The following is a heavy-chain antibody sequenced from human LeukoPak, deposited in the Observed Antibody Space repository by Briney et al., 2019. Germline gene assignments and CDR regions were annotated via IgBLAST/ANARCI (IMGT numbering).Heavy chain of an antibody. CDR2: ISAYNGDT. CDR1: GYTFSDFG. Sequence: ASVKVSCETSGYTFSDFGMSWVRQAPGQGLEWMGWISAYNGDTNYAHNLQGRVTMTTDTSTSTAYMELKSLRSDDTAVYYCARVRPSDYWGQGTLVTVSS. CDR3: ARVRPSDY. V-gene: IGHV1-18*01. J-gene: IGHJ4*02.